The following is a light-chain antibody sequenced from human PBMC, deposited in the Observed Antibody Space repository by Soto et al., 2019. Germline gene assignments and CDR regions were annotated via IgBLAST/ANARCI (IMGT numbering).Light chain of an antibody. Sequence: EIVMTQSPSTLSLSPGERATLSCRASENVSTFVDWYQQKPGQAPRLLIYGASNRATGIPARFSGSGSGTDFTLTISYLEPEDFAVYYCQQHSHWPPWTFGQGTKVDIK. CDR2: GAS. J-gene: IGKJ1*01. V-gene: IGKV3-11*01. CDR3: QQHSHWPPWT. CDR1: ENVSTF.